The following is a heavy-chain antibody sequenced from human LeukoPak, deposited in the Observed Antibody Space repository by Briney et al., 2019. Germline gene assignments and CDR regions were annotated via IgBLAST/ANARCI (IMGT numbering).Heavy chain of an antibody. CDR2: IRSKAYGGTA. D-gene: IGHD6-19*01. V-gene: IGHV3-49*04. J-gene: IGHJ5*02. Sequence: GGSLRLSCTTSGFSFGDYAMNWVRQAPGKGLEWVSLIRSKAYGGTAEYAASVKGRFTISRDDSKSIAYLQMNSLKTEDTAVYYCTSSYSSGWGFDPWGQGTLVTVSS. CDR3: TSSYSSGWGFDP. CDR1: GFSFGDYA.